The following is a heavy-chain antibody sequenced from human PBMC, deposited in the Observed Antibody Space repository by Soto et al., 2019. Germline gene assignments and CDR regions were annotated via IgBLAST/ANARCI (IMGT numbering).Heavy chain of an antibody. J-gene: IGHJ5*02. V-gene: IGHV1-18*04. Sequence: QVQLVQSGAEVKKPGASVKVSCKASGYTFTSYGISWVRQAPGQGLEWMGWISAYNGNTNYAQKIQGKVTMTTDTSTSTASMGLRSLISDDTAVYYCARDRGEAIFGVVIPYCFDPWGQGTLVTVSS. D-gene: IGHD3-3*01. CDR3: ARDRGEAIFGVVIPYCFDP. CDR2: ISAYNGNT. CDR1: GYTFTSYG.